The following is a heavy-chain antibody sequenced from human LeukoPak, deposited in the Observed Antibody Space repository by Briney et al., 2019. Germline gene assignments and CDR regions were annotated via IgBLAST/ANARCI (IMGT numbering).Heavy chain of an antibody. Sequence: GGSLRLSSAASGFTFSIYWMSWVRQAPGKGLEWVANINQDGSEKYYVDSVKGRFTISRDNAKNSLYLQMNSLRAEDTAVYYCASVLSNYYYYYMDVWGKGTTVTVSS. V-gene: IGHV3-7*01. J-gene: IGHJ6*03. CDR3: ASVLSNYYYYYMDV. D-gene: IGHD5/OR15-5a*01. CDR1: GFTFSIYW. CDR2: INQDGSEK.